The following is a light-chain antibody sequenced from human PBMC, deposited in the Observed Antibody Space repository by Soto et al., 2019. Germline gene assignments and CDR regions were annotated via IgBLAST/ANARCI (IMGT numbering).Light chain of an antibody. CDR3: QQYGDSPWT. V-gene: IGKV3-11*01. Sequence: EIVLTQSPATLSLSPGERATLSCRASQSVSSYLAWYQQKPRQAPRLLIYDASNRATGIPARFSGSGSGTDFTLTISILETEDFAVYYCQQYGDSPWTFGQGTKVEIK. CDR1: QSVSSY. J-gene: IGKJ1*01. CDR2: DAS.